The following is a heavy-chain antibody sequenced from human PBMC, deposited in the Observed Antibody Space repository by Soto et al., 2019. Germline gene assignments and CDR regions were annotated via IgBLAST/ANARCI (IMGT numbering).Heavy chain of an antibody. CDR3: ASKITMVRGAVH. D-gene: IGHD3-10*01. CDR1: GFIFGDYA. CDR2: ITSKRYGATT. Sequence: GGSLRLSCTPSGFIFGDYAIVWFRQAPGKGLECVGFITSKRYGATTEYAASVKGRFTISRDDSKNTLYLQMNSLRAEDTAVYYCASKITMVRGAVHWGQGTLVTVSS. V-gene: IGHV3-49*03. J-gene: IGHJ4*02.